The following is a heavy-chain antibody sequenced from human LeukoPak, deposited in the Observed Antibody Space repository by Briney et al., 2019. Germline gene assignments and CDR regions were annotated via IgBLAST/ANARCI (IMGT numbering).Heavy chain of an antibody. J-gene: IGHJ3*02. D-gene: IGHD2-2*01. CDR2: IRDDGSNK. Sequence: HPGGSLRLSCAASGFTFNKYGMHWVRQAPGKGLEWVAFIRDDGSNKYYADSVKGRFTISRDNSKNTLYLQMNSLRTEDTAVYYCTKTAGYCSSTSCRVRGVYDAFDIWGQGTMVTVSS. CDR1: GFTFNKYG. V-gene: IGHV3-30*02. CDR3: TKTAGYCSSTSCRVRGVYDAFDI.